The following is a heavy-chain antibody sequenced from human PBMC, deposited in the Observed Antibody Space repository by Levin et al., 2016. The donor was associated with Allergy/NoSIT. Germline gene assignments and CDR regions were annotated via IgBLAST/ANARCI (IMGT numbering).Heavy chain of an antibody. J-gene: IGHJ4*02. CDR2: MYHTGSS. V-gene: IGHV4-59*01. Sequence: SETLSLTCAVYGGSFSGYYWSWIRQPPGKGLEWIGFMYHTGSSNYNPSLKSRVTISVDTSKNQFSLKLNSVTAADTAVYYCARAGIAAAGDFDYWGQGTLVTVSS. CDR3: ARAGIAAAGDFDY. CDR1: GGSFSGYY. D-gene: IGHD6-13*01.